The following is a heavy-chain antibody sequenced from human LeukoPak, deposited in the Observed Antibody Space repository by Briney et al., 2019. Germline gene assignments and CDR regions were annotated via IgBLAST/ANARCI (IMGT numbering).Heavy chain of an antibody. V-gene: IGHV1-18*01. CDR2: ISAYNGNT. J-gene: IGHJ5*02. Sequence: ASVKVSCKASGYTFTRYGISWVRQAPGQGLEWMGWISAYNGNTNYAQKLQGRVTMTTDTSTSTAYMELRSLRSDGTAVYYCARRRTAYYYDSSGYSLRYNWFDPWGQGTLVTVSS. CDR3: ARRRTAYYYDSSGYSLRYNWFDP. D-gene: IGHD3-22*01. CDR1: GYTFTRYG.